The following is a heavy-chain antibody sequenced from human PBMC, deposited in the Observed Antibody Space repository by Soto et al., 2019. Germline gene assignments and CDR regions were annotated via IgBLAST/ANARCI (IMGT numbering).Heavy chain of an antibody. J-gene: IGHJ4*02. CDR1: GFTFSGSA. CDR2: IRSKANSYAT. V-gene: IGHV3-73*02. CDR3: TSPRYSSGSGY. Sequence: EVQLVESGGGLVQPGGSLKLSCAASGFTFSGSAMHWVRQASGKGLEWVGRIRSKANSYATEYAASVKGRFTISRDDSKNTAYLQMNSLKTEDSAVYYCTSPRYSSGSGYWVEGTLVTVSS. D-gene: IGHD2-15*01.